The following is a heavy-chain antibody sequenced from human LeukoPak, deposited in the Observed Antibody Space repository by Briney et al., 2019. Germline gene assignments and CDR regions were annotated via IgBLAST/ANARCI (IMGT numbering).Heavy chain of an antibody. Sequence: AGGSLRLSCAASGFTFSNYAIHWVRQAPGKGLEWVADLSYDGSSKYFADSVKGPFTISRDTSKNTVYLQMNSLRPEDTAVYYCARCWASTRHYFDYWGQGTLVTVSS. D-gene: IGHD2/OR15-2a*01. CDR2: LSYDGSSK. CDR3: ARCWASTRHYFDY. V-gene: IGHV3-30*04. CDR1: GFTFSNYA. J-gene: IGHJ4*02.